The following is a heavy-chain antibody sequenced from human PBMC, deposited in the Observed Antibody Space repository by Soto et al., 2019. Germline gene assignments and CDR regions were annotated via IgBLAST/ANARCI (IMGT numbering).Heavy chain of an antibody. J-gene: IGHJ4*02. D-gene: IGHD3-22*01. CDR1: GYTFTSYY. CDR3: TGAQTRFWGGYYKDYYDSSGYYALDY. Sequence: GASVKVSCKASGYTFTSYYMHWVRQAPGQGLEWMGIINPSGGSTSYAQKFQGRVTMTRDTSTSTVYMELSSLRSGDTAEYYCTGAQTRFWGGYYKDYYDSSGYYALDYWGQGTLVTVSS. CDR2: INPSGGST. V-gene: IGHV1-46*01.